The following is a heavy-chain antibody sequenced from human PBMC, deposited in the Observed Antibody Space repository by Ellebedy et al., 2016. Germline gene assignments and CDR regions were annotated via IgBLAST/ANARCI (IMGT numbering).Heavy chain of an antibody. Sequence: GESLKISCAASGFTFSSYWMSWVRQAPGKGLEWVANIMKDGGEKYYVDSVKGRFTISRDNAKNSLYLQMNSLRAEDTALYYCARGGGTYYSSYMDVWGKGTTVTVSS. CDR2: IMKDGGEK. V-gene: IGHV3-7*01. CDR3: ARGGGTYYSSYMDV. CDR1: GFTFSSYW. D-gene: IGHD1-26*01. J-gene: IGHJ6*03.